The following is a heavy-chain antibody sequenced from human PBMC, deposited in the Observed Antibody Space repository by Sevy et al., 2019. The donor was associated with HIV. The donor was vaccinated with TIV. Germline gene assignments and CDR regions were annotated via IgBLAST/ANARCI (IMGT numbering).Heavy chain of an antibody. CDR3: ARVGYCSGGSCYPKGYFDY. Sequence: GGSLRLSCAASGFTFSSYWMSWVRQAPGKGLEWVANIKQDGSEKYYVDSVKGRFTISRDKAKNSLYLQMNSLRAEDTAVYYCARVGYCSGGSCYPKGYFDYWGQGTLVTVSS. J-gene: IGHJ4*02. V-gene: IGHV3-7*03. D-gene: IGHD2-15*01. CDR2: IKQDGSEK. CDR1: GFTFSSYW.